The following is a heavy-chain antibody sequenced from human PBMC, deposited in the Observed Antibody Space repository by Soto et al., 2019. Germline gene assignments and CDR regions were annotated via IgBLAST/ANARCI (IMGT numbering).Heavy chain of an antibody. CDR3: AGVYYGGDSVNNF. Sequence: GGSLRLSCAGSGLSFSSYVLSWVRQAPGRGLEWVAATSYDGNNRYYADSVKGRFIISRDNSKNTLDLEMETPRPEDTAVYYCAGVYYGGDSVNNFWGQGTPVTVSS. CDR2: TSYDGNNR. J-gene: IGHJ4*02. V-gene: IGHV3-30-3*01. D-gene: IGHD2-21*02. CDR1: GLSFSSYV.